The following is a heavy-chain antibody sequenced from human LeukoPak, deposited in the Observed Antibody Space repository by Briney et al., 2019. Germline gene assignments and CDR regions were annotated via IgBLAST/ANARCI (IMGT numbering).Heavy chain of an antibody. J-gene: IGHJ2*01. D-gene: IGHD2-2*01. Sequence: PSETLSLTCAVSGYSISSGYYWGWIRQPPGKGLEWIGSIYHSGSTYYNPSLKSRVTISVDTSKNQFSLKLSSVTAADTAVYYCASPYCSSTSCYPEWYFDLWAVAPWSLSPQ. CDR3: ASPYCSSTSCYPEWYFDL. V-gene: IGHV4-38-2*01. CDR1: GYSISSGYY. CDR2: IYHSGST.